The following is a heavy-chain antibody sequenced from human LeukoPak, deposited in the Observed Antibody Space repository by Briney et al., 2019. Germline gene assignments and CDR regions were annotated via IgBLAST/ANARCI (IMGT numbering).Heavy chain of an antibody. V-gene: IGHV3-9*01. CDR3: AKDYWFGELHDAFDI. D-gene: IGHD3-10*01. CDR1: GFTFDDYA. Sequence: PGRSLRLSCAASGFTFDDYAMHWVRQAPGKGLEWVSGISWNSGSIGYADSVKGRFTISRDNAKNSLYPQMNSLRAEDTALYYCAKDYWFGELHDAFDIWGQGTMVTVSS. CDR2: ISWNSGSI. J-gene: IGHJ3*02.